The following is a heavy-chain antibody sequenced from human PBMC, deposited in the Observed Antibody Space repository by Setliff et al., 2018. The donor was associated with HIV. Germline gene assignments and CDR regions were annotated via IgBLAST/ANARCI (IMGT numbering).Heavy chain of an antibody. CDR1: GFTFSSSE. V-gene: IGHV3-48*03. D-gene: IGHD6-13*01. Sequence: GGSLRLSCAASGFTFSSSETNWVRRAPGKGLEWVSYISSSGSTIYYADSVKGRFTISRDNAKNSLYLQMNSLRAEDTAVYYCARHSSSWGYYFDYWGQGTLVTVSS. CDR2: ISSSGSTI. CDR3: ARHSSSWGYYFDY. J-gene: IGHJ4*02.